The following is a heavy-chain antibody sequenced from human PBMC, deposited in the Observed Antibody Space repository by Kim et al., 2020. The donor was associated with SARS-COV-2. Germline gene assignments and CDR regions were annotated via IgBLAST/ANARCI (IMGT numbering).Heavy chain of an antibody. CDR3: AKGRVYSSSRHDAFDI. CDR2: ISWNSGSI. Sequence: GGSLRLSCAASGFTFDDYAMHWVRQAPGKGLEWVSGISWNSGSIGYADSVKGRFTISRDNAKNSLYLQMNSLRAEDTALYYCAKGRVYSSSRHDAFDIWGQGTMVTVSS. J-gene: IGHJ3*02. CDR1: GFTFDDYA. D-gene: IGHD6-6*01. V-gene: IGHV3-9*01.